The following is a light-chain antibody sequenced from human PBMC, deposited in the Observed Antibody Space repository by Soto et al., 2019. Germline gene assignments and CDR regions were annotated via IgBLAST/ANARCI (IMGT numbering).Light chain of an antibody. V-gene: IGKV1-5*03. CDR1: ESINSW. Sequence: DIQMTQSPSTLSASVGDRVTITCRASESINSWLAWYQQKPGKAPKLLIYKASNLESGVPSRFSGSGSGTEFTLTITSLQPDDFATYYCQQYQSYSQFGQGTKVDIK. J-gene: IGKJ1*01. CDR2: KAS. CDR3: QQYQSYSQ.